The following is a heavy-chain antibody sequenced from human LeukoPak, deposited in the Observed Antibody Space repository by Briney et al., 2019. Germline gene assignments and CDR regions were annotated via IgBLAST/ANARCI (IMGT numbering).Heavy chain of an antibody. J-gene: IGHJ4*02. D-gene: IGHD7-27*01. CDR1: GGTFSSYA. CDR3: ARNYLGLSY. CDR2: IIPIFGTA. Sequence: ASVKVSCKASGGTFSSYAISWVRQAPGQGLEWMGGIIPIFGTANYAQKFQGRVTMTSDTSISTAYMELSSLTSEDTAVYYCARNYLGLSYWGQGSLVTVSS. V-gene: IGHV1-69*05.